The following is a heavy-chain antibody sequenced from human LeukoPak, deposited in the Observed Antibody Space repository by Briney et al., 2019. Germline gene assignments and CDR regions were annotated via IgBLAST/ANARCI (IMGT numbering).Heavy chain of an antibody. J-gene: IGHJ6*03. D-gene: IGHD6-13*01. CDR3: TRLGQQLKPPYYYYMDV. CDR2: IRSKANSYAT. Sequence: GSLRLSCAASGFTFSGSAMHWVRQASGKGLEWVGRIRSKANSYATAYAASVKGRFTISRDDSKNTAYLQMNSLKTEDTAVHYCTRLGQQLKPPYYYYMDVWGKGTTVTVSS. CDR1: GFTFSGSA. V-gene: IGHV3-73*01.